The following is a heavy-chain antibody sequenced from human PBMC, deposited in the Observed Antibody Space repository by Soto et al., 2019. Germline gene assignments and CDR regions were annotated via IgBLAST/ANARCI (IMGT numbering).Heavy chain of an antibody. CDR2: IYYSGST. D-gene: IGHD2-2*01. J-gene: IGHJ6*02. CDR1: GGSISSGDYY. Sequence: QVQLQESGPGLVKPSQTLSLTCTVSGGSISSGDYYWSWIRQPPGKGLEWIGYIYYSGSTYYNPSLKSRVTISVDTSTNQFSLKLSSVTAADTAVYYCARDVVVPAAMASYCMDVWGQGTTVTVSS. V-gene: IGHV4-30-4*01. CDR3: ARDVVVPAAMASYCMDV.